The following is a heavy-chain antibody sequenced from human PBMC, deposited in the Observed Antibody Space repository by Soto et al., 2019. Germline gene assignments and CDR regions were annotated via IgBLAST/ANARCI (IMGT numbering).Heavy chain of an antibody. D-gene: IGHD6-13*01. CDR3: AKISAAASSDY. CDR1: GFTFNDYD. V-gene: IGHV3-9*01. CDR2: ISWNGANR. Sequence: EVRLVESGGALVQPGGSLRLSCAASGFTFNDYDMHWVRQAPGKGLEWVSGISWNGANRAYADSVKGRFTISRDNAKKSLFLQMNSLRTEDTAFYYCAKISAAASSDYWGQGTLVTVSS. J-gene: IGHJ4*02.